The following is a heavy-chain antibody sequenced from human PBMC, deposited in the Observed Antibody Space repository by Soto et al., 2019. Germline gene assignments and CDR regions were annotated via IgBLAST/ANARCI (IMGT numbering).Heavy chain of an antibody. CDR2: IYYSGST. CDR1: GGSISSYY. CDR3: ARGRYGMDV. J-gene: IGHJ6*02. V-gene: IGHV4-59*01. Sequence: SETLSLTCTVSGGSISSYYWSWIRQPPGKGLEWIGYIYYSGSTNYNPSLKSRVTISVDTSKNQFSLKLSSVTAADTAVYYCARGRYGMDVWGQGTTVTVPS.